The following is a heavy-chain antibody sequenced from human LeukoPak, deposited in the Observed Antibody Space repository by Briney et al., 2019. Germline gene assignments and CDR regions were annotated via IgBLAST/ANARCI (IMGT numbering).Heavy chain of an antibody. CDR2: IKSKTDGGTT. D-gene: IGHD3-16*02. V-gene: IGHV3-15*07. Sequence: PGGSLRLSCASSGFTFSNAWMNWVRQAPGKGLEWVGRIKSKTDGGTTDYAAPVKGRFTISRDDSKNTLYLQMNSLKTEDTAVYYCTTARGVIGAFDIWGQGTMVTVSS. CDR3: TTARGVIGAFDI. CDR1: GFTFSNAW. J-gene: IGHJ3*02.